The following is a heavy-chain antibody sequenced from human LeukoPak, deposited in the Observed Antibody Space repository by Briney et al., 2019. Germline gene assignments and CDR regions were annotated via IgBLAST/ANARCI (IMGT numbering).Heavy chain of an antibody. Sequence: GGSLRLSCAASGYTFTSYGISWVRQAPGQGLEWMGWISAYNGNTNYAQKLQGRVTMTTDTSTSTAYMELRSLRSDDTAVYYCARDLSVVVVAAMVWRPTTGGYWGQGTLVTVSS. CDR1: GYTFTSYG. D-gene: IGHD2-15*01. V-gene: IGHV1-18*01. CDR2: ISAYNGNT. CDR3: ARDLSVVVVAAMVWRPTTGGY. J-gene: IGHJ4*02.